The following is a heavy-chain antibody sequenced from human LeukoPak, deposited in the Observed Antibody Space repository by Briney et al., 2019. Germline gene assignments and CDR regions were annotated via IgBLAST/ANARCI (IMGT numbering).Heavy chain of an antibody. CDR1: GFTFSNSA. CDR2: ISTNGDRT. Sequence: GGSLRLSCAASGFTFSNSAMYWVRQAPGKGLEFVSVISTNGDRTYYADSVKGRFTISRDNSKNTLYLQMGSLRADDMAVYYCARGVAISSSGWYDTFDYWGQGTLVTVSS. CDR3: ARGVAISSSGWYDTFDY. J-gene: IGHJ4*02. D-gene: IGHD6-19*01. V-gene: IGHV3-64*02.